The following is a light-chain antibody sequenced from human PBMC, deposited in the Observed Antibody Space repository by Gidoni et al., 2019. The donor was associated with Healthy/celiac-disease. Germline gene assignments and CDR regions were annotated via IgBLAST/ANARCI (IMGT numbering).Light chain of an antibody. CDR3: QQRSN. V-gene: IGKV3-11*01. CDR1: QSVSSY. Sequence: EIVLTQSPATLSLSPGERATLSCRASQSVSSYLAWYQQKPGQAPRLIISDASNRATGIPARFSGSGSGTDFTLTISSLGPEDFAVYYCQQRSNFGGGTKVEIK. CDR2: DAS. J-gene: IGKJ4*01.